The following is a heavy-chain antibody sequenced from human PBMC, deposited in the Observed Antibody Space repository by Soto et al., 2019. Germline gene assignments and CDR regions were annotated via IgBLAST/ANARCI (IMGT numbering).Heavy chain of an antibody. CDR3: TTDQRDYGELDY. J-gene: IGHJ4*02. D-gene: IGHD4-17*01. Sequence: EVQLVESGGGLVQPGGSLRLSCAASGFTFSNAWMSWVRQAPGKGLEWVGRIKSKTDGGTTDYAAPVKGRFTISRDDSKNTLYLQMNSLKTEDTAVYYCTTDQRDYGELDYWGQGTLVTVSS. CDR1: GFTFSNAW. CDR2: IKSKTDGGTT. V-gene: IGHV3-15*01.